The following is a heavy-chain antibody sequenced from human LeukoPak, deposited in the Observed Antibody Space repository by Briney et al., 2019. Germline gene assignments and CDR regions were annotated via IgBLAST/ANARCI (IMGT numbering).Heavy chain of an antibody. J-gene: IGHJ4*02. Sequence: GESLKISCKVSGYTLTNKWIGWVRQVPGKGLEWMGLIYPGDSDTRYSPSFQGQVTMSVDKSISTAYLQWSSLRASDTAMYFCARFGLTSSLDYWGQGTLVTVSS. D-gene: IGHD2-2*01. CDR2: IYPGDSDT. CDR3: ARFGLTSSLDY. CDR1: GYTLTNKW. V-gene: IGHV5-51*01.